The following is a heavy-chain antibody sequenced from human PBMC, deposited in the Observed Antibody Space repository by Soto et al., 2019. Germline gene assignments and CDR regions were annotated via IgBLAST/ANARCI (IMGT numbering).Heavy chain of an antibody. CDR1: GGIFTNNA. V-gene: IGHV1-69*01. J-gene: IGHJ6*02. CDR2: VIPLFDTA. CDR3: ATGGHNDGYNFYHGMDV. Sequence: QVQVVQSGAEVKKPGPSVKVSCKVSGGIFTNNAISWVRQAPGQGLGWLGGVIPLFDTAYYAQILRGRPRISADGARTTAYMELSGLTSADTAVYFCATGGHNDGYNFYHGMDVWGQGTTVTVS. D-gene: IGHD5-18*01.